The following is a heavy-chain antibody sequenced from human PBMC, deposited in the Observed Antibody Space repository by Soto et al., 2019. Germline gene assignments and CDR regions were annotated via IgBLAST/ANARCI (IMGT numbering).Heavy chain of an antibody. CDR1: GFTFSSYA. Sequence: QVQLVESGGGVVQPGRSLRLSCAASGFTFSSYAMHWVRQAPGKGLEWVAVISDAGSNKYYADSVKGRFTISRDNSKNTVYLQMSSLRAEETAMYYCAGARSSGYWTYGMDVWGQGTTVTVSS. CDR2: ISDAGSNK. V-gene: IGHV3-30-3*01. J-gene: IGHJ6*02. CDR3: AGARSSGYWTYGMDV. D-gene: IGHD3-22*01.